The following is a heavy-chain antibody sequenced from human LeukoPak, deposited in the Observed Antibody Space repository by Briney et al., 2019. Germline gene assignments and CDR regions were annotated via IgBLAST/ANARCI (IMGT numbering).Heavy chain of an antibody. CDR3: AKGSYYDSSGYYYGRD. J-gene: IGHJ4*02. Sequence: PGRSLRLSCAASGFTFSSYGMHWVRQAPGKGLEWVAVISYDGSNKYYADSVKGRFTISRDNSKNTLYLQMNSLRAEDMAVYYCAKGSYYDSSGYYYGRDWGQGTLVTVSS. CDR1: GFTFSSYG. CDR2: ISYDGSNK. D-gene: IGHD3-22*01. V-gene: IGHV3-30*18.